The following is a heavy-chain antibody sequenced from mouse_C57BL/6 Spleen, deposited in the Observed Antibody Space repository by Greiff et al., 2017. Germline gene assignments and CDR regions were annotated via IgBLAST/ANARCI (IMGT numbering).Heavy chain of an antibody. V-gene: IGHV1-55*01. D-gene: IGHD2-5*01. J-gene: IGHJ2*01. CDR2: IYPGRGST. CDR3: ARSNPYYFDY. Sequence: QVQLQQSGAELVKPGASVTMSCKASGYTFTSYWITWVKQRPGQGLEWIVDIYPGRGSTNYNEKFKSKATLTVDTSSSTAYMQLSSLTSEDSAVYYCARSNPYYFDYWGQGTTLTVSS. CDR1: GYTFTSYW.